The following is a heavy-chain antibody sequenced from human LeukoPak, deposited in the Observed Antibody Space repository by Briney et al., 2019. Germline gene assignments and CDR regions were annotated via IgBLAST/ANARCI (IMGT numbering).Heavy chain of an antibody. V-gene: IGHV5-51*01. CDR1: GYSFTSYW. Sequence: GESLKISCKGSGYSFTSYWIGWVRQMPGKGLEWMGIIYPGDSDTRYSPSFQGQVTISADKSISTAYLQWSSLKASDTAMYYCARLGEPAAPRLYYYYYMDVWGKGTTVTVSS. CDR2: IYPGDSDT. J-gene: IGHJ6*03. D-gene: IGHD2-2*01. CDR3: ARLGEPAAPRLYYYYYMDV.